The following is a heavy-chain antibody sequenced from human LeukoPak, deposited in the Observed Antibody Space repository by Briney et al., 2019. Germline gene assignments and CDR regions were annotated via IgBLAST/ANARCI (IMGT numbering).Heavy chain of an antibody. D-gene: IGHD3-22*01. J-gene: IGHJ3*02. V-gene: IGHV1-18*01. CDR3: ARRTSSYYDSSGYYGAFDI. Sequence: ASVKVSCKASGYTFTSYGISWVRQAPGQGPEWMGWISAYNGNTNYAQKLQGRVTMTTDTSTSTAYMELRSLRSDDTAVYYCARRTSSYYDSSGYYGAFDIWGQGTMVTVSS. CDR1: GYTFTSYG. CDR2: ISAYNGNT.